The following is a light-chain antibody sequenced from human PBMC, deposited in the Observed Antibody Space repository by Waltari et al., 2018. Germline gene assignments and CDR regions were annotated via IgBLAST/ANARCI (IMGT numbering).Light chain of an antibody. J-gene: IGKJ2*03. CDR2: YPN. CDR3: QQGKNNPYS. CDR1: QDISSS. Sequence: IQLSQSPSSLSASIGDRVTITSRTNQDISSSLTWYQHKPGKAPHLLIYYPNSLASGVPSRFSGSGSGTEFTLTISSLQPEDLATYFCQQGKNNPYSVGQGTKVEIK. V-gene: IGKV1D-13*01.